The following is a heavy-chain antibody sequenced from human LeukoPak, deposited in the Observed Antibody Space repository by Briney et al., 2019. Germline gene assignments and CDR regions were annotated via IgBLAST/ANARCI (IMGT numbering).Heavy chain of an antibody. Sequence: GGSLRLSCAASGFTFSNAWMSWVRQAPGKGLVWVSRINSDGSSTSYADSVKGRFTISRDNAKNTLYLQMNSLGADDTAVYYCASERGYSGYDGDYWGQGTLVTVSS. CDR3: ASERGYSGYDGDY. CDR2: INSDGSST. V-gene: IGHV3-74*01. CDR1: GFTFSNAW. D-gene: IGHD5-12*01. J-gene: IGHJ4*02.